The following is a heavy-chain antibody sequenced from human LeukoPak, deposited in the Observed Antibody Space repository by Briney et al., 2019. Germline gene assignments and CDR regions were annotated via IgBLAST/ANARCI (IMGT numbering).Heavy chain of an antibody. J-gene: IGHJ4*02. V-gene: IGHV3-30-3*01. CDR3: AKGFMRAMVEFYYFDY. D-gene: IGHD5-18*01. Sequence: TGGSLRLSCAASGFTFSDYNMHWVRQAPGKGLDWVALMSPDGNKKYYADSVKGRFTISRDNSKNTLYLQMNSLRAEDTAVYYCAKGFMRAMVEFYYFDYWGQGTLVTVSS. CDR1: GFTFSDYN. CDR2: MSPDGNKK.